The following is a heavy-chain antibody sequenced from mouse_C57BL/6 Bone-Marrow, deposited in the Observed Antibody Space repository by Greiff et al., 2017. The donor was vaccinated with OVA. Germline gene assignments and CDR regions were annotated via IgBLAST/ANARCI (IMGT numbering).Heavy chain of an antibody. J-gene: IGHJ4*01. D-gene: IGHD1-1*01. CDR1: GFSLTSYG. CDR2: IWRGGST. CDR3: AKMDYYGSSYAMDY. Sequence: QVQLQQSGPGLVQPSQRLSITCTVSGFSLTSYGVHWVRQSPGKGLEWLGVIWRGGSTDYNAAFMSRLSITKDNSKSQVFFKMNSLQADDTAIYYCAKMDYYGSSYAMDYWGQGTSVTVSS. V-gene: IGHV2-5*01.